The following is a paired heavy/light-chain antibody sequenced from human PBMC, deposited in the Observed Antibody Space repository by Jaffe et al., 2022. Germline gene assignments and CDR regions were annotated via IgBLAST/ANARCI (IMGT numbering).Light chain of an antibody. V-gene: IGLV2-11*01. Sequence: QSALTQPRSVSGSPGQSVTISCTGTSSDVGGYNYVSWYQQHPGKAPKLMIYDVSKRPSGVPDRFSGSKSGNTASLTISGLQAEDEADYYCCSYAGSYTFGGVFGTGTKVTVL. CDR3: CSYAGSYTFGGV. CDR2: DVS. CDR1: SSDVGGYNY. J-gene: IGLJ1*01.
Heavy chain of an antibody. J-gene: IGHJ5*02. V-gene: IGHV1-69*01. CDR2: IIPIFGTA. CDR1: GGTFSSYA. D-gene: IGHD2-2*01. Sequence: QVQLVQSGAEVKKPGSSVKVSCKASGGTFSSYAISWVRQAPGQGLEWMGGIIPIFGTANYAQKFQGRVTITADESTSTAYMELSSLRSEDTAVYYCASYAIRCSSTSRTAYWFDPWGQGTLVTVSS. CDR3: ASYAIRCSSTSRTAYWFDP.